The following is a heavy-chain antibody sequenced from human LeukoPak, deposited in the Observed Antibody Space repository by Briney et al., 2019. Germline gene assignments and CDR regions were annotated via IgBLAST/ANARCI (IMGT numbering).Heavy chain of an antibody. D-gene: IGHD6-6*01. Sequence: ASVKVSCKASGYTFTGYYMNWVRQAPGQGLEWMGWINPNSGGTNYAQKFQGRVSMTSDTSISTAYMELSSLRSGDTAVYYCARKSAARKTSEFDYWGQGTLVTVSS. CDR3: ARKSAARKTSEFDY. J-gene: IGHJ4*02. CDR1: GYTFTGYY. V-gene: IGHV1-2*02. CDR2: INPNSGGT.